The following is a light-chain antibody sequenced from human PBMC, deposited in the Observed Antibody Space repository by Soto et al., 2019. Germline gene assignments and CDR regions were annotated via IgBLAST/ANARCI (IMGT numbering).Light chain of an antibody. CDR2: EDT. CDR1: SSDVGKYNL. CDR3: SSFTTSRIWV. Sequence: QSALTQPASVSGSPGQSITISCTGTSSDVGKYNLVSWYQQYPGKAPKLMIYEDTKRPSGVSNRFSGSKSGNTASLTVSGLQAEDEADYFCSSFTTSRIWVFGGGTKLTVL. V-gene: IGLV2-14*02. J-gene: IGLJ3*02.